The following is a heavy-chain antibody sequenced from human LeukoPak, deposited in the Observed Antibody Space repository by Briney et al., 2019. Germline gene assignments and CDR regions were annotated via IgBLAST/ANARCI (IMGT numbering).Heavy chain of an antibody. D-gene: IGHD3-10*01. CDR1: GGTFSIYA. V-gene: IGHV1-69*01. Sequence: ASVNVSCKASGGTFSIYAISWVRQAPGQGLEWMGGIIPIFGTANYAQKFQGRVTITADESTSTAYMELSSLRSEDTAVYYCARDRGGVWFGESHFDYWGQGTLVTVSS. CDR2: IIPIFGTA. CDR3: ARDRGGVWFGESHFDY. J-gene: IGHJ4*02.